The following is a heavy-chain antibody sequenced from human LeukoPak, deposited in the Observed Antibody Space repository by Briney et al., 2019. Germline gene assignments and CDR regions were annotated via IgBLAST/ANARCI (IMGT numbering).Heavy chain of an antibody. CDR2: ISYSGTT. J-gene: IGHJ4*02. V-gene: IGHV4-59*08. D-gene: IGHD2-15*01. CDR1: GGSISSYS. Sequence: SETLSLTCTVSGGSISSYSWSWIRQPPGKGLEWIGYISYSGTTNYNPSLKSRVTISIDTSKNQFSLRLSSVRAADTAVYYCARLSSYCSGGACYYYFDYWGQGTLVTVSS. CDR3: ARLSSYCSGGACYYYFDY.